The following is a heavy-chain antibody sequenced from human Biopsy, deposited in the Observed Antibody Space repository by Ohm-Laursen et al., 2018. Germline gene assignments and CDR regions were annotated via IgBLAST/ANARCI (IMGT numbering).Heavy chain of an antibody. D-gene: IGHD3-22*01. CDR1: NVSFSSFY. CDR3: ARDYDTSGYYYVS. CDR2: ISHTGST. J-gene: IGHJ5*02. Sequence: SETLSPTCAVYNVSFSSFYWSWIRQPPGKGLEWIGEISHTGSTNYNPPLKSRVFMSVDTSRSQFSLKLSSVTAADTAVYYCARDYDTSGYYYVSWGQGTLVTVSS. V-gene: IGHV4-34*01.